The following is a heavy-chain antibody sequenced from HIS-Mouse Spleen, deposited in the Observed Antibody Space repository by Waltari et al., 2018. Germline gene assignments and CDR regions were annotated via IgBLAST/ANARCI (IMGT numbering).Heavy chain of an antibody. D-gene: IGHD6-13*01. CDR2: IYYSGIP. Sequence: QLQLQESGPGLVKPSETLSLTCTVSGGSISSSSYYWGWIRQPPGKGLEWIGSIYYSGIPYDNPSLKSRVTISVDTSKNQFSLKLSSVTAADTAVYYCAREIPYSSSWYDWYFDLWGRGTLVTVSS. J-gene: IGHJ2*01. V-gene: IGHV4-39*07. CDR3: AREIPYSSSWYDWYFDL. CDR1: GGSISSSSYY.